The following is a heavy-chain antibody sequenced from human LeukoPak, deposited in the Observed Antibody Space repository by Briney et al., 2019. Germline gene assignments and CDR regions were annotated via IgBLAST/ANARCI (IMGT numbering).Heavy chain of an antibody. CDR1: GFSFRSFY. Sequence: GGSLRLSCAASGFSFRSFYMSWVRQAPGKGLEWVAKVNENGRETHYADSVTGRFTISRDNAKNSLYLQMNSLRAEDTAVYYCAELGITMIGGVWGKGTTVTISS. CDR2: VNENGRET. J-gene: IGHJ6*04. V-gene: IGHV3-7*01. D-gene: IGHD3-10*02. CDR3: AELGITMIGGV.